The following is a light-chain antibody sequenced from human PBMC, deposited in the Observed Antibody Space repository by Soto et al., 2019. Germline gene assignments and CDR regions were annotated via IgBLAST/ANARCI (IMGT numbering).Light chain of an antibody. Sequence: QSVLTQPRSVSGSPGQSVTISRTGTSSDVGEYDYVSWYQHHPGKAPKLMIYDVSQRPSGVPDRFSGSKSGSTASLTISGLQAEDEADYYCCSYAGSRVFGGGTKLTVL. J-gene: IGLJ3*02. CDR2: DVS. V-gene: IGLV2-11*01. CDR3: CSYAGSRV. CDR1: SSDVGEYDY.